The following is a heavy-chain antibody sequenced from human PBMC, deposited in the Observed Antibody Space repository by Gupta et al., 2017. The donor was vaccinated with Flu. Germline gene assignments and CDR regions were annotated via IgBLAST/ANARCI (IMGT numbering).Heavy chain of an antibody. CDR2: INPNSGDT. D-gene: IGHD2-21*01. J-gene: IGHJ4*01. V-gene: IGHV1-2*02. CDR3: VTVARVAAANEY. Sequence: QFQLVQSGAEVKKPGASMRVSCRTSGYTFINYFMHWVRQAPGQGLEWMGWINPNSGDTNYAQKFQGRVTMTRDTSISTAYLDLTRLTSDDTAVYYCVTVARVAAANEYWGHGTLVTVSS. CDR1: GYTFINYF.